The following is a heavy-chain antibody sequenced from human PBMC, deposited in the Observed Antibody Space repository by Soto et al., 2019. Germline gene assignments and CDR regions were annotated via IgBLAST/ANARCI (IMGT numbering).Heavy chain of an antibody. CDR2: IYWNDDK. J-gene: IGHJ5*02. CDR3: ARLYAAQDWFDP. V-gene: IGHV2-5*01. CDR1: GFSLSTSGVG. Sequence: SGPTLVKPTPTLTLTCSFSGFSLSTSGVGVGWIRQPPGRALEWLALIYWNDDKRYSPSLKNRLTITKDTSRNLVVLTMTNMNSVDTATYYCARLYAAQDWFDPWGQGALVTVSS. D-gene: IGHD2-8*01.